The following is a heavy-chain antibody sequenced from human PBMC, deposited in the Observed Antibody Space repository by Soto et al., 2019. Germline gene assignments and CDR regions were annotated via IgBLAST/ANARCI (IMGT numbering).Heavy chain of an antibody. Sequence: GGSLRLSCPASGFTFSIYAMSWVRQAPGKGLEWVSAISGSGGSTYYADSVKGRFTISRDNSKNTLYLQMNSLRAEDTAVYDCARFAVLRYLDYWGQGTLVTVSS. CDR1: GFTFSIYA. CDR3: ARFAVLRYLDY. D-gene: IGHD3-9*01. CDR2: ISGSGGST. J-gene: IGHJ4*02. V-gene: IGHV3-23*01.